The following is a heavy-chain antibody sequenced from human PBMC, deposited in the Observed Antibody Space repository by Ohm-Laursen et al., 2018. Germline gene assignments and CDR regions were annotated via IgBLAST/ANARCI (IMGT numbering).Heavy chain of an antibody. CDR1: GGAFSSYA. CDR2: IIPIFGTA. CDR3: ARTAYCGGDCYPGWFDP. Sequence: GASVKVSCKASGGAFSSYAISWVRQAPGQGLEWMGGIIPIFGTANYAQKFQGRVTITADESTSTAYMELSSLRSEDTAVYYCARTAYCGGDCYPGWFDPWGQGTLVTVSS. V-gene: IGHV1-69*13. D-gene: IGHD2-21*02. J-gene: IGHJ5*02.